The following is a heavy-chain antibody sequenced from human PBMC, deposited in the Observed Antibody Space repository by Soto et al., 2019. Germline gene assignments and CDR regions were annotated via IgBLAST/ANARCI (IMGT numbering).Heavy chain of an antibody. V-gene: IGHV4-34*01. J-gene: IGHJ3*02. D-gene: IGHD5-12*01. CDR2: INHSGST. Sequence: SETLSLTCAVYGGSFSGYYWSWIRQPPGKGLEWIGEINHSGSTNYNPSLKSRVTISVDTSKNQFSLKLSSVTAADTAVYYCARELSSGYSGYDYDAFDIWGQGTMVTVSS. CDR3: ARELSSGYSGYDYDAFDI. CDR1: GGSFSGYY.